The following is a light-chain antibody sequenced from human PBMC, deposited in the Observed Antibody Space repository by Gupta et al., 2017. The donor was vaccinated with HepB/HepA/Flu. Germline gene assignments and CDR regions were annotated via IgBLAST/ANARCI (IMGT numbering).Light chain of an antibody. V-gene: IGKV3-20*01. CDR2: DAS. J-gene: IGKJ3*01. CDR1: QSVGTY. Sequence: EIVLTHSPGTLSLSPGERATLSCRASQSVGTYLEWYQQKPGQAPRLIIFDASISSIGNTDRFSGSGSETDFTLTSSGREDEDFAVYYWHQYCRSLFFGHGTKVDIK. CDR3: HQYCRSLF.